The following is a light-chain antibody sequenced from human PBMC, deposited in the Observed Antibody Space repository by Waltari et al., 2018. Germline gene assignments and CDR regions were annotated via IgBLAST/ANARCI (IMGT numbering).Light chain of an antibody. CDR1: CIGNNY. V-gene: IGLV1-51*02. CDR2: ENN. J-gene: IGLJ1*01. CDR3: GAWDIILDDYV. Sequence: QSVLTPPPSVSAAPGQKVTISCTRSCIGNNYVCWYQQLPGTAAKLLIYENNQRPPGTPDRFSGSKSGTSATPGITGLKTGDEAYYYCGAWDIILDDYVFETGTNVTFL.